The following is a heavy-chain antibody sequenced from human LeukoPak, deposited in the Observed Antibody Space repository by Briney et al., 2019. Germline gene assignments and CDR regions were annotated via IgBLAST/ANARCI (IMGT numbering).Heavy chain of an antibody. CDR2: IFTSGNT. Sequence: SETLSLTCIVSGGSIGPYYWSWIRQPAEKGLEWIGRIFTSGNTDYNPSLKSRVFISIETSKNRFSLTLNSVTAADTAVYYCATLRGDYYDSRAYDLWGHGTMVTVSS. J-gene: IGHJ3*01. V-gene: IGHV4-4*07. D-gene: IGHD3-22*01. CDR1: GGSIGPYY. CDR3: ATLRGDYYDSRAYDL.